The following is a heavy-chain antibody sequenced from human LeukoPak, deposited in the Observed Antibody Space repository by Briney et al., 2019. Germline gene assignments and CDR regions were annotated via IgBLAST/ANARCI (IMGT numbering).Heavy chain of an antibody. J-gene: IGHJ4*02. CDR3: ARESNSGYYLSY. D-gene: IGHD3-22*01. V-gene: IGHV3-66*01. CDR2: IYSGGRT. Sequence: GGSLRLSCAASGFTVSSNYMSWVRQAPGKGLEWVSVIYSGGRTYYANSVKGRFTISRDNSKNTLYLQMNSLRAEDTAVYYCARESNSGYYLSYWGQGTLVTVSS. CDR1: GFTVSSNY.